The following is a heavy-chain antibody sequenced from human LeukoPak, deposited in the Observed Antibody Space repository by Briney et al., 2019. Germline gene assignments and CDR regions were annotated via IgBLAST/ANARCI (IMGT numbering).Heavy chain of an antibody. CDR2: INTNTGNP. D-gene: IGHD6-19*01. J-gene: IGHJ4*02. V-gene: IGHV7-4-1*02. CDR3: ARTVAGTEIYY. CDR1: GYTFTNYA. Sequence: GASVKVSCKASGYTFTNYAINWVRQAPGQGLEWMGWINTNTGNPTYAQGFTGRFVFSLDTSVSTAYLQISSLKAEDTAVYYCARTVAGTEIYYWGQGTLVTVSS.